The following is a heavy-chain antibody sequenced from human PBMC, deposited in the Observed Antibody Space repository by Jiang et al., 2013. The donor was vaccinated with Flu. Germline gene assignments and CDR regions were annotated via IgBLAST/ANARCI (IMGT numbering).Heavy chain of an antibody. J-gene: IGHJ3*01. V-gene: IGHV3-49*02. CDR2: GGTR. D-gene: IGHD5-18*01. Sequence: GGTREYAASVKGRFTISRDDANSIAYLQMNSLEIDDSAVYYCGRSGTRNTYGLDDGFDLWGQGTTVTVSS. CDR3: GRSGTRNTYGLDDGFDL.